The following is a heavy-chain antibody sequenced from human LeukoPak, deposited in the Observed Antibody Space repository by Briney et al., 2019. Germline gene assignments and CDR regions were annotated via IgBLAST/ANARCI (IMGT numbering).Heavy chain of an antibody. CDR3: AKSLAVPGSPDS. J-gene: IGHJ4*02. D-gene: IGHD6-19*01. CDR1: GFTFTYSA. CDR2: VSGSGGNT. V-gene: IGHV3-23*01. Sequence: LAGGSLRLSCAASGFTFTYSAMTWVRQAPGKGLEWVSTVSGSGGNTYYADSVQGRFTISRDNPGNTLYLQVNSLRAQDTAVYYCAKSLAVPGSPDSWGQGTLVTVSS.